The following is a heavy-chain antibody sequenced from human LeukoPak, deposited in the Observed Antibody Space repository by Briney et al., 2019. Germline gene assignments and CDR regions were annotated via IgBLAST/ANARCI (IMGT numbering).Heavy chain of an antibody. J-gene: IGHJ4*02. CDR3: ATVVVPAAPFDY. CDR2: IIPIFGTA. CDR1: GGTFSSYA. D-gene: IGHD2-2*01. Sequence: SVKVSCKASGGTFSSYAISWVRQAPGQGLEWMGGIIPIFGTANYAQKFQGRVTITADESTSTAYMELSSLRSEDTAVYYCATVVVPAAPFDYWGQGTLVTVSS. V-gene: IGHV1-69*01.